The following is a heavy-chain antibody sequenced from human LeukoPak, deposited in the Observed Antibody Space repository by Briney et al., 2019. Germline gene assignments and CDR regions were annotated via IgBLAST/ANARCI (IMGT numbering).Heavy chain of an antibody. J-gene: IGHJ4*02. CDR2: INPNGGDT. CDR3: ARDDSVGGGFPIDY. V-gene: IGHV1-2*02. D-gene: IGHD3-16*01. Sequence: GASVKVSCTASGYTFTGYYMHWVRQAPGQGLEWMGWINPNGGDTKDAQKFQGRVTMTRDTSISTAYMELSSLRSDDTAVYYCARDDSVGGGFPIDYWGQGTLVTVSS. CDR1: GYTFTGYY.